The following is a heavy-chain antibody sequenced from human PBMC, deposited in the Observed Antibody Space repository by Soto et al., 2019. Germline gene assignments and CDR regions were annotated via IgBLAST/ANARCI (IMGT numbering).Heavy chain of an antibody. D-gene: IGHD2-21*02. CDR3: ARDLWGYCGTDCYPLDV. CDR2: MYNTGST. J-gene: IGHJ6*02. Sequence: QVQLQESGPGLVKPSETLSLTCTVSGGSISGYYWSWIRQPPGKGLEWIGYMYNTGSTVYNPSFKSRVTITVDPSKNQFSLKLNSVTAADTAVYYCARDLWGYCGTDCYPLDVWGQGTTVTVSS. V-gene: IGHV4-59*01. CDR1: GGSISGYY.